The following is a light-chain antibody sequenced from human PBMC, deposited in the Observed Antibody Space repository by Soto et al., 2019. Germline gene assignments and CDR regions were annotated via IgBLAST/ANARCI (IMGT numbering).Light chain of an antibody. CDR2: DAS. J-gene: IGKJ4*02. Sequence: EIVLTQSPGTLSLSPGERATLSCRASQSVSYYLAWYQQKPGQAPRLLIYDASSRATGVPDRFSGSGSGTDFTLTISSLEPEDFAVYYCQQRSNRFGGWTKWRS. V-gene: IGKV3-11*01. CDR1: QSVSYY. CDR3: QQRSNR.